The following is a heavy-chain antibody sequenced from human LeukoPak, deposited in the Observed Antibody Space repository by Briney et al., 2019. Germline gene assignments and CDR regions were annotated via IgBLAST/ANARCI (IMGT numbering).Heavy chain of an antibody. V-gene: IGHV4-4*07. Sequence: SETLSLTCTVSGGSISSYYWSWIRQPAGKGLEWIGRIYTSGSTNYNPSLKSRVTMSVDTSKNQFSLKLSSVTAADTAVYYCASEGYYASSGYYSWGQGTLVTVSS. CDR2: IYTSGST. J-gene: IGHJ4*02. CDR3: ASEGYYASSGYYS. D-gene: IGHD3-22*01. CDR1: GGSISSYY.